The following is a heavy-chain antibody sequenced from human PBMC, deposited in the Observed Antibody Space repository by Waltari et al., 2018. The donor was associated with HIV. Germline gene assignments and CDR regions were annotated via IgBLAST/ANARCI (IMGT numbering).Heavy chain of an antibody. CDR3: VRGRQYISSSWFDP. V-gene: IGHV4-59*01. CDR2: IYYSGST. Sequence: QVQLQESGPGLVKPSETLSLTCTVSHGPISGYYWSWSRQPPGKGLEWIGHIYYSGSTNYNPSLKSRVTISVDTSKNQFSLRLSSVTAADTAVYYCVRGRQYISSSWFDPWGQGTLVTVSS. D-gene: IGHD6-6*01. J-gene: IGHJ5*02. CDR1: HGPISGYY.